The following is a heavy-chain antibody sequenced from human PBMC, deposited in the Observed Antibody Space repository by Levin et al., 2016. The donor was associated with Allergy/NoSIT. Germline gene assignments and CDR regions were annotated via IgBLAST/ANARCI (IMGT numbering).Heavy chain of an antibody. CDR3: VKENGGGFDY. CDR2: IKKDGSEK. Sequence: GGSLRLSCAGSGFTFSNYWMNWIRQAPGKGLEWVAVIKKDGSEKYYLDSVKGRFTISRDNARNSLYLQMNSLRAEDTAVYYCVKENGGGFDYWGQGTLVTVAS. V-gene: IGHV3-7*01. D-gene: IGHD3-16*01. CDR1: GFTFSNYW. J-gene: IGHJ4*02.